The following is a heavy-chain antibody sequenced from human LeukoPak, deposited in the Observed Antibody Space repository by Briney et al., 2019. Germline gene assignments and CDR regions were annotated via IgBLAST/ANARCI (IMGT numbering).Heavy chain of an antibody. V-gene: IGHV3-48*01. D-gene: IGHD3-22*01. CDR2: ISSSSSTI. J-gene: IGHJ4*02. Sequence: PSETLSLTRTVSGGSISTYYWNWVRQAPGKGLEWVSYISSSSSTIYYADSVKGRFTISRDNAKNSLYLQMNSLRAEDTAVYYCARDAAYYDSSGSLPDYWGQGTLVTVSS. CDR1: GGSISTYY. CDR3: ARDAAYYDSSGSLPDY.